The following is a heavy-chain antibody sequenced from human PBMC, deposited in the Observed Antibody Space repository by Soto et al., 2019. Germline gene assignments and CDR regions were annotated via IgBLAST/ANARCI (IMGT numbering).Heavy chain of an antibody. J-gene: IGHJ6*02. CDR3: ARGGLHRSGYEYYYYYYGLDV. D-gene: IGHD5-12*01. V-gene: IGHV3-7*03. CDR2: VQQDGSEK. CDR1: GFTFNSYW. Sequence: EGQLVESGGGLVQPGESLRLSCAGSGFTFNSYWMSWVRQAPGKGLEWVAKVQQDGSEKYYVDSVKGRFTISRDNAKNSVYLQMNSLRVEDTAVYYCARGGLHRSGYEYYYYYYGLDVWDQGTTVTVAS.